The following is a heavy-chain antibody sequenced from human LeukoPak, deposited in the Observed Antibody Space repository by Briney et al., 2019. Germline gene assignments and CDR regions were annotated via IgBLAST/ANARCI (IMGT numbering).Heavy chain of an antibody. CDR2: IYYSGST. J-gene: IGHJ4*02. Sequence: KPSETLSLTCTVSGGSISSYYWSWIRQPPGKGLEWIGYIYYSGSTNYNPSLKSRVTISVDTSKNQFSLKLSSVTAADTAVYYCARHTAVRRGHSYGPIEAGLDYWGQGTLVTVSS. D-gene: IGHD5-18*01. CDR1: GGSISSYY. V-gene: IGHV4-59*01. CDR3: ARHTAVRRGHSYGPIEAGLDY.